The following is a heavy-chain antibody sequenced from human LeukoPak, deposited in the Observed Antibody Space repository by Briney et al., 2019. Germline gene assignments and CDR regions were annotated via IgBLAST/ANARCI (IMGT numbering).Heavy chain of an antibody. CDR3: ARQRRVRGAKEVYYYYYYYMDV. CDR2: IYYSGST. V-gene: IGHV4-39*01. D-gene: IGHD3-10*01. CDR1: GASISGTAYY. Sequence: SETLSLTCTVSGASISGTAYYWGWVRQPPRKGLEWIGNIYYSGSTYYNASLQSRVTISIDTSKNQFSLRLSSVTAADTAMYYCARQRRVRGAKEVYYYYYYYMDVWGKGTTVTISS. J-gene: IGHJ6*03.